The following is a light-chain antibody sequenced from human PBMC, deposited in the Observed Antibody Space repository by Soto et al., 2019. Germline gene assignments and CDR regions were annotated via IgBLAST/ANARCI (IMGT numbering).Light chain of an antibody. CDR3: QQRSNWPYLT. J-gene: IGKJ4*01. V-gene: IGKV3-11*01. CDR2: DAS. Sequence: EIVLTQPPDTLSLSPGERATLSCRASQSVSGYLGWYQQKPGQAPRLLIYDASNRAYGVPARFRGSGSGTNFTLTIASLEPEDFAFYYCQQRSNWPYLTFGGGTRV. CDR1: QSVSGY.